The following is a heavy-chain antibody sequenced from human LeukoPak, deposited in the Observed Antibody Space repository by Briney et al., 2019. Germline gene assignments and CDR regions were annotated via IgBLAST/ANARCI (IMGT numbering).Heavy chain of an antibody. D-gene: IGHD6-19*01. Sequence: GRSLRLSCAASGFTFSSYAMHWVRQAPGKGLEWVAVMLYDENNKAYADSVKGRFTISRDNPKSTLYLQMNSLRAEDTAVYYWGGLGGGPRSSAWYWGQGTLVTVSS. J-gene: IGHJ4*02. CDR3: GGLGGGPRSSAWY. CDR2: MLYDENNK. V-gene: IGHV3-30-3*01. CDR1: GFTFSSYA.